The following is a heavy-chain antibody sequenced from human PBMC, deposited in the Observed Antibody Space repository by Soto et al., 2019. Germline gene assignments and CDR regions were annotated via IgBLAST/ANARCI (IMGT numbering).Heavy chain of an antibody. CDR1: GFTFSSQW. D-gene: IGHD5-18*01. CDR3: ASWRGGYTYGLDH. J-gene: IGHJ4*02. CDR2: INNDGTST. V-gene: IGHV3-74*01. Sequence: EVQLVESGGGLVQPGGSLRLSCAASGFTFSSQWLHWVRQAPGKGLVWISRINNDGTSTNYADSVKGRFTVSRDNAKKTMSLQMNSLRADDTAVYYCASWRGGYTYGLDHWGQGTPVTVSS.